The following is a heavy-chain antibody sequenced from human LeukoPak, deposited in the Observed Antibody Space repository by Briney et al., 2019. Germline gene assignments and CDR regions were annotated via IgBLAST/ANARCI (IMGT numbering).Heavy chain of an antibody. J-gene: IGHJ5*02. CDR1: GYSITSGYY. V-gene: IGHV4-38-2*02. CDR2: IYHSGST. Sequence: SETLSLTCTVSGYSITSGYYWGWIRQPPGKGLEWIGNIYHSGSTYYNPSLKSRVTISVDTSKNQFSLKLSSVTAADTAVYYCARLSPPNGWFDPWGQGTLVTVSS. D-gene: IGHD2-8*01. CDR3: ARLSPPNGWFDP.